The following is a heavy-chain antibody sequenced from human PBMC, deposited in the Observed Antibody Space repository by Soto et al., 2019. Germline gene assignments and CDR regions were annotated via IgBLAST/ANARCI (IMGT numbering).Heavy chain of an antibody. Sequence: QVQLQESGPGLVKPSQTLSLTCTVSGSSISSGDYSWNWIRQHPEKGLESIGYIYYSGSTSYNPSLKSRVTISADTSKTQFALRLSSLTAADTAVYYCARDKRVRGIMPSQAFDMWGQGTHVTVSS. CDR3: ARDKRVRGIMPSQAFDM. CDR2: IYYSGST. J-gene: IGHJ3*02. D-gene: IGHD3-10*01. CDR1: GSSISSGDYS. V-gene: IGHV4-31*03.